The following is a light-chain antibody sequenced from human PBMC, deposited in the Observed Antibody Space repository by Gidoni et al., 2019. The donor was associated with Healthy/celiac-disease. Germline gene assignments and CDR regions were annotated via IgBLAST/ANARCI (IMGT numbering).Light chain of an antibody. CDR2: DAS. J-gene: IGKJ1*01. Sequence: EIVLTQSPATLSLSPGGRATLSCRASQRVSSYLAWYQQKPGQAPRLLIYDASNSATGIPARFSGSGSGPDFTLTISSLEPEDFAVYYCQQPSNWPPWTFGQGTKVDIK. V-gene: IGKV3-11*01. CDR3: QQPSNWPPWT. CDR1: QRVSSY.